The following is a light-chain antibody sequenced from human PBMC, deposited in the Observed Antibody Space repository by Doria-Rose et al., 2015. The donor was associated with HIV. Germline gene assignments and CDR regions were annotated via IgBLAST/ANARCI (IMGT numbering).Light chain of an antibody. Sequence: EIVMTQSSESLGMSLGERATLNCKSNQSLLYTSKNYLAWYQQKPGQPPKLLIYWASTRQSGVPARFSGSGSGTDFTLTISSLEAEDVAVYYCQQYYDTPSCGPGTTVDIK. CDR2: WAS. CDR3: QQYYDTPS. V-gene: IGKV4-1*01. J-gene: IGKJ3*01. CDR1: QSLLYTSKNY.